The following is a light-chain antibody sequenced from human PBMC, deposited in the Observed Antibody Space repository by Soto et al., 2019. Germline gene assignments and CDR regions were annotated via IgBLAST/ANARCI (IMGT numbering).Light chain of an antibody. CDR3: CSYAGSYSYV. V-gene: IGLV2-11*01. Sequence: SALTQPRSVSGSPGQSVTISCTGTSSDVGGYNYVSWYQQHPGKAPTLMIYDVSKRPSWVPDRFSGSKSGNTASLTISGVQAEDEADYYCCSYAGSYSYVFGTGTKVTVL. J-gene: IGLJ1*01. CDR2: DVS. CDR1: SSDVGGYNY.